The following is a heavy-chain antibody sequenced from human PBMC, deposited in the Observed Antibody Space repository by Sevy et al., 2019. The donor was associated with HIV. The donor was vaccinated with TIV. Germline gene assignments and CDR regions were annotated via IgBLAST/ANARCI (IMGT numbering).Heavy chain of an antibody. CDR1: GFTLSSFW. CDR3: ARDKNHYDRSVYYDAFDI. D-gene: IGHD3-22*01. J-gene: IGHJ3*02. CDR2: IKEDGSDK. V-gene: IGHV3-7*03. Sequence: GGSLRLSCAASGFTLSSFWMPWVRQAPGKGLEWVANIKEDGSDKNYLDSVKGRFTISRDNAKNSLYLQMNSLRAEDTAVYYCARDKNHYDRSVYYDAFDIWGQGTMVTVSS.